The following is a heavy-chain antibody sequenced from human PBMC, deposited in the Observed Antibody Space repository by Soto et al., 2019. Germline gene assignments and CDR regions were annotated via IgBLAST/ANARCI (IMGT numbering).Heavy chain of an antibody. V-gene: IGHV4-39*01. CDR2: IFYSGST. J-gene: IGHJ4*02. CDR1: GVSITNSRFF. D-gene: IGHD1-1*01. CDR3: ATLSPGRYQLYYFDY. Sequence: SETLSLTCSVSGVSITNSRFFWGWIRKPPGKGLEWIGNIFYSGSTYYNPSLKSRLAISVDTSKNQLSLELGSVTAADTAVYFCATLSPGRYQLYYFDYWGQGNMVTVSS.